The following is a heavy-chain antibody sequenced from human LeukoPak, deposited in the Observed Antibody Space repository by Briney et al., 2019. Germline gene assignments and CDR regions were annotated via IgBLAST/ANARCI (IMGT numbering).Heavy chain of an antibody. CDR1: GYTLSELS. J-gene: IGHJ4*02. Sequence: GASVKDSCKVSGYTLSELSMHWVRQAPGKGLEWMGGFDLEDGETIYVQKFQGRVTMTEDTSTDTAYMELSSLRSDDTAVYFCAAGEVGQLFDYWGQGTLVTVSS. CDR2: FDLEDGET. V-gene: IGHV1-24*01. CDR3: AAGEVGQLFDY. D-gene: IGHD5-24*01.